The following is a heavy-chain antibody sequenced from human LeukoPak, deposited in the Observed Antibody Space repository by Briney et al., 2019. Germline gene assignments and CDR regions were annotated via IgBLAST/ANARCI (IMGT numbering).Heavy chain of an antibody. V-gene: IGHV1-2*02. J-gene: IGHJ5*02. CDR3: ARVLASVPAFYLDP. CDR2: INPNSGGT. Sequence: ASVKVSCKASGYTFTGYDMHWVRLAPGQGLEWMGWINPNSGGTNYAQKFQGRVTMTRDTSISTAYMELSRLRSDDTAVYYCARVLASVPAFYLDPWGQGTLVTVSS. CDR1: GYTFTGYD. D-gene: IGHD2-2*01.